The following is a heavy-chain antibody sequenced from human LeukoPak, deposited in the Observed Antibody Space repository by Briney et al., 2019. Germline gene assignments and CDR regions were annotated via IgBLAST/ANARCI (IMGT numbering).Heavy chain of an antibody. V-gene: IGHV3-48*01. CDR1: GFTFSSYS. D-gene: IGHD7-27*01. Sequence: QAGGSLRLSCAASGFTFSSYSMNWVRQAPGKGLEWVSYISSSSSTIYYADSVKGRFTISRDNAMNSLYLQMNSLRAEDTAVYYCARDSHLGNWESKRFDHWGQGTLVTVSS. J-gene: IGHJ4*02. CDR2: ISSSSSTI. CDR3: ARDSHLGNWESKRFDH.